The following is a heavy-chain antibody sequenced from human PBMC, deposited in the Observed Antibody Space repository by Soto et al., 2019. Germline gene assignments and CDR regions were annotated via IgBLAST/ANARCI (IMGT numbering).Heavy chain of an antibody. CDR2: MNPNSGNT. CDR3: ARGPGRCPYYDFWSGYACYYYYMDV. V-gene: IGHV1-8*01. CDR1: GYTFTSYD. J-gene: IGHJ6*03. Sequence: GASVKVSCKASGYTFTSYDINWVRQATGQGLEWMGWMNPNSGNTGYAQKFQGRVTMTRNTSISTAYMELSSLRSEDTAVYYCARGPGRCPYYDFWSGYACYYYYMDVWGKGTTVTVSS. D-gene: IGHD3-3*01.